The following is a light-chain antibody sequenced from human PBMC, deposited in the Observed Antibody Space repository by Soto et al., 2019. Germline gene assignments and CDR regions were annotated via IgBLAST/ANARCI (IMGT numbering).Light chain of an antibody. J-gene: IGKJ5*01. CDR3: QQLDSMPIT. CDR1: QYIRKD. V-gene: IGKV1-6*01. Sequence: AIQMTQSPSSLSASVGDRVTITCRASQYIRKDLAWYQQKPGKAPQILIYGASTLQTGVASRFSGSGSGTDFVLTISSLQPEDSATYYCQQLDSMPITFGQGTRLEIK. CDR2: GAS.